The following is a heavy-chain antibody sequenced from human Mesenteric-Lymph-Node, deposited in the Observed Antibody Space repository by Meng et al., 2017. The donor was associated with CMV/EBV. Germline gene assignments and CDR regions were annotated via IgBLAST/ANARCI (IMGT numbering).Heavy chain of an antibody. D-gene: IGHD4-23*01. J-gene: IGHJ4*02. CDR2: INHSGST. V-gene: IGHV4-34*01. Sequence: QVDLQRWGAGRLKPSGTLSLTCAVYGGSFSGYDWSWIRQPPGKGLEWIGEINHSGSTNYNPSLKSRVTISVDTSKNQFSLKLSSVTAADTAVYYCARHQRWLKSEGGFNYWGQGTLVTVSS. CDR3: ARHQRWLKSEGGFNY. CDR1: GGSFSGYD.